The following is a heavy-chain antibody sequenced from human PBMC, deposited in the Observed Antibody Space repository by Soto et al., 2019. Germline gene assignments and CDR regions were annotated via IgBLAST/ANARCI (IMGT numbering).Heavy chain of an antibody. D-gene: IGHD2-8*01. J-gene: IGHJ4*02. CDR1: GFGFSDYA. V-gene: IGHV3-23*01. Sequence: GGSLRLSCVASGFGFSDYAMSWVRQAPGKGLEWVSAISGSGGSTYYADSVRGRFTISRDNSRNTLYLQMNSLRAEDTAVYYCAKGFRYCTNGVCYFSKFDYWGQGTLVTVSS. CDR3: AKGFRYCTNGVCYFSKFDY. CDR2: ISGSGGST.